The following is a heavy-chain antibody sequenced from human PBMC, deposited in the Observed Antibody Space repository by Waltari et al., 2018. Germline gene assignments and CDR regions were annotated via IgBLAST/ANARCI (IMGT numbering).Heavy chain of an antibody. Sequence: QVQLQQWGAGLLKPSETLSLTCAVYGGSFSGYYWSWIRQPTGKGLEVIGEINHSVSTTYTPSLKSRVTISIDTSKNHFSLKLSSVTAADTGVYYCARVPYYYHYYGMDVWGQGTTVTVSS. V-gene: IGHV4-34*01. J-gene: IGHJ6*02. CDR2: INHSVST. CDR1: GGSFSGYY. CDR3: ARVPYYYHYYGMDV.